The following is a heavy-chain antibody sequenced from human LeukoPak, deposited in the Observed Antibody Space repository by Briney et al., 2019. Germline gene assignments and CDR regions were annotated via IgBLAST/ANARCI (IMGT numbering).Heavy chain of an antibody. CDR1: VLTFSGSA. V-gene: IGHV3-23*01. J-gene: IGHJ4*02. Sequence: GGSLRLSCAASVLTFSGSAMSWVRQGPGKGLEWVSLISGSGNSTYYADSVKGRFTISRDNSNNMLYLQMNSLRAEDTAIYYCAKVLVLVSANRYYFDYWGQGTLVTVSS. D-gene: IGHD2-15*01. CDR2: ISGSGNST. CDR3: AKVLVLVSANRYYFDY.